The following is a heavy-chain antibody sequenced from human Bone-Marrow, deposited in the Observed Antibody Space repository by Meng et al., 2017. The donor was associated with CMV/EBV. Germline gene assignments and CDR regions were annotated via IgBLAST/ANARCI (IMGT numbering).Heavy chain of an antibody. J-gene: IGHJ6*02. CDR2: IKQDGSEK. CDR3: ARDHFADIVLMVYADYYYYGMDV. V-gene: IGHV3-7*01. Sequence: GGSLRLSCAASGFTFSSYAMHWVRQAPGKGLEWVANIKQDGSEKYYVDSVKGRFTISRDNAKNSLYLQMNSLRAEDTAVYYCARDHFADIVLMVYADYYYYGMDVWGQGNTVTVAS. CDR1: GFTFSSYA. D-gene: IGHD2-8*01.